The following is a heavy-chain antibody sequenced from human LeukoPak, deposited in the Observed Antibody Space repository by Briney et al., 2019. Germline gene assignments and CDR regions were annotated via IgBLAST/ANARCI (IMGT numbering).Heavy chain of an antibody. J-gene: IGHJ2*01. Sequence: PSETLSLTCAVYGGSFSGYYWTWIRQPPGKGRERVGQINHSGDTNYNPSLKTTAIMSVDTSTNPFSLKLTSLTAADTAVYYCARGRDCSGGSCFSWYFDLWGRRTLVTVSS. CDR1: GGSFSGYY. V-gene: IGHV4-34*01. CDR2: INHSGDT. CDR3: ARGRDCSGGSCFSWYFDL. D-gene: IGHD2-15*01.